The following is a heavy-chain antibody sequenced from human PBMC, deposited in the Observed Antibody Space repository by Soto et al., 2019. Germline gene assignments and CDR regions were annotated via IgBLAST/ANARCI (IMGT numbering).Heavy chain of an antibody. D-gene: IGHD6-25*01. Sequence: HPGGSLRLSCAASGFTFSNYAMNWVRQAPGKGLEWVSSISGSGRNTYYADSVKGRLTISRDSAKNSLYLQMNSLRVEDTAVYYCASGGRSYFDYWAQGTLVPVSS. J-gene: IGHJ4*02. V-gene: IGHV3-23*01. CDR3: ASGGRSYFDY. CDR1: GFTFSNYA. CDR2: ISGSGRNT.